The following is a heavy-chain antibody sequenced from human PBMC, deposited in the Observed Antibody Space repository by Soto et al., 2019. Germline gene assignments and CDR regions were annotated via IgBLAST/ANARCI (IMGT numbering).Heavy chain of an antibody. J-gene: IGHJ4*02. CDR2: LDYSGGT. V-gene: IGHV4-39*01. Sequence: SETLSLTGTVSGGSISGTSYHWVWIRQPPGKGLEWIGSLDYSGGTFYSPSLKSRVTISADTSKNQFSLKVNSVTAADTAVYYCARNYYDGSGLYYFGQGTLIAVSS. CDR3: ARNYYDGSGLYY. CDR1: GGSISGTSYH. D-gene: IGHD3-22*01.